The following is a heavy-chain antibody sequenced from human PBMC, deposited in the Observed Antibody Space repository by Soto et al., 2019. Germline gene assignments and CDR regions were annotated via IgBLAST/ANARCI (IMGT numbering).Heavy chain of an antibody. CDR3: AKVRDYDILTGSKDFDY. CDR1: GFTFSSYA. V-gene: IGHV3-23*04. J-gene: IGHJ4*02. Sequence: VQLVESGGGVVQPGRSLRLSCAASGFTFSSYAMSWVRQAPGKGLEWVSAISGSGGSTYYADSVKGRFTISRDNSKNTLYLQMNSLRAEDTAVYYCAKVRDYDILTGSKDFDYWGQGTLVTVSS. D-gene: IGHD3-9*01. CDR2: ISGSGGST.